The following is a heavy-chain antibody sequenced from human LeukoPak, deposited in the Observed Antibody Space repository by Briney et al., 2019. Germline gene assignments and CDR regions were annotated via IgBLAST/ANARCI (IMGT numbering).Heavy chain of an antibody. Sequence: PSETLSLTCTVSGGSISSGSYYWSWIRQPAGKGLEWIGHIYTSGSTNYNPSLKSRVTISVDTSKNQFSLKLSSVTAADTAVYYCARLVARKIVVMGMDVWGQGTTVTVSS. CDR1: GGSISSGSYY. D-gene: IGHD3-22*01. J-gene: IGHJ6*02. CDR3: ARLVARKIVVMGMDV. V-gene: IGHV4-61*09. CDR2: IYTSGST.